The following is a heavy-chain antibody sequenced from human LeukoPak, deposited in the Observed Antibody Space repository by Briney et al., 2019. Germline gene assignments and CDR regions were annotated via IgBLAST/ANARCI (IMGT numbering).Heavy chain of an antibody. CDR1: GYTFTSYY. Sequence: ASVKVSCKASGYTFTSYYMHWVRQAPGQGLEWMGIINPSGGSTSYAQKFQGRVTMTRDMSTSTVYMELSSLRSEDTAVYYCTREYCSGGSCYGFDPWGQGTLVTVSS. D-gene: IGHD2-15*01. J-gene: IGHJ5*02. CDR3: TREYCSGGSCYGFDP. V-gene: IGHV1-46*01. CDR2: INPSGGST.